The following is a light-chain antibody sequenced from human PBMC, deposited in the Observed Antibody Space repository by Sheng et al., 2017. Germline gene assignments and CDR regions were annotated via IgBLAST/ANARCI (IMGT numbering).Light chain of an antibody. CDR1: SLRSYY. CDR2: GIN. V-gene: IGLV3-19*01. J-gene: IGLJ1*01. CDR3: NSRDTSNSHRYI. Sequence: SSELTQGPAVSVALGQTVRITCQGDSLRSYYANWYQQKPGQAPLLLIYGINKRPSGIPGRFSGSSSGNTASLTITGARAEDEADYYCNSRDTSNSHRYIFGTGTKVTVL.